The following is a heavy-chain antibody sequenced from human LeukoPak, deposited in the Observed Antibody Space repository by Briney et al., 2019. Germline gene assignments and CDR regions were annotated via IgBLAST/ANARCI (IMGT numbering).Heavy chain of an antibody. J-gene: IGHJ6*03. CDR2: IKQGGSEK. CDR1: GFTFSSYW. CDR3: ARDRKYSYGYGYYYYMDV. D-gene: IGHD5-18*01. V-gene: IGHV3-7*01. Sequence: GGSLRLSCAASGFTFSSYWMSWVRQAPGKGLKWVANIKQGGSEKYYVDSVKGRFTISRDNAKNSLYLQMNSLRAEDTAVYYCARDRKYSYGYGYYYYMDVWGKGTTVTVSS.